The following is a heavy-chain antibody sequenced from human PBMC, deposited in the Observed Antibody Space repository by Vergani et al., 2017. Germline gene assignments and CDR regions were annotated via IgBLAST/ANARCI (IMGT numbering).Heavy chain of an antibody. J-gene: IGHJ2*01. CDR1: GGSISSYY. D-gene: IGHD6-19*01. CDR3: ARDRPKAQQWLAEFDL. V-gene: IGHV4-59*01. Sequence: QVQLQESGPGLVKPSETLSLTCTVSGGSISSYYWSWIRQPPGKGLEWIGYIYYSGSTNYNPSLKSRVTISVDTSKNQFYLKLSSVTAADTAVYYCARDRPKAQQWLAEFDLWGRGTLVTVSS. CDR2: IYYSGST.